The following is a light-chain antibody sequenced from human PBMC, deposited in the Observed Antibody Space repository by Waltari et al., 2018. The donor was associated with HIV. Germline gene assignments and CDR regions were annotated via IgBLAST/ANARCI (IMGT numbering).Light chain of an antibody. Sequence: EIVLTPSPVTLSLAHGDRATLPCRASHSLSSSYLAWYQQKPGQAPRLLIYGASSRATGIPDRSSGSGSGTDCPLTIIRLRLEVFAFYYCQQYGSSPVTSGGGTRLEIK. CDR1: HSLSSSY. CDR2: GAS. J-gene: IGKJ4*01. V-gene: IGKV3-20*01. CDR3: QQYGSSPVT.